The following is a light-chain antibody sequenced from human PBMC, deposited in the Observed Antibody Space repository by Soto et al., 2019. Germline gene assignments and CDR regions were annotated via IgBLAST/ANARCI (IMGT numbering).Light chain of an antibody. V-gene: IGKV1-5*01. Sequence: IQMTQSPSTLSASVGDRVTITCRASQTISNWLAWYQQKPGKAPKVLIFDASTLDGGVPSRFSGRRSGTDFTLTISSLQPSDFATYYCQQYNTYPLTFGRGTKVDIK. CDR1: QTISNW. CDR2: DAS. J-gene: IGKJ4*01. CDR3: QQYNTYPLT.